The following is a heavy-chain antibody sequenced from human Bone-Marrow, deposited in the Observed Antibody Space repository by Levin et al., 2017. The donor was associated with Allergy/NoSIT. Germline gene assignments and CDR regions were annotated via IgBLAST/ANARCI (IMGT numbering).Heavy chain of an antibody. CDR1: GGTFSSYA. Sequence: KISCKASGGTFSSYAISWVRQAPGQGLEWMGGIIPIFGTANYAQKFQGRVTITADESTSTAYMELSSLRSEDTAVYYCAYSVLVGNWFDPWGQGTLVTVSS. V-gene: IGHV1-69*01. J-gene: IGHJ5*02. CDR2: IIPIFGTA. D-gene: IGHD2-8*02. CDR3: AYSVLVGNWFDP.